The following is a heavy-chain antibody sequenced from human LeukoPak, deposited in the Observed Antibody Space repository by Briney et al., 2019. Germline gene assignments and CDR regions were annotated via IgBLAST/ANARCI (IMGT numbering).Heavy chain of an antibody. CDR1: GDSISNNLSY. CDR2: IFYSGPT. CDR3: ARHMAHQGGGPI. V-gene: IGHV4-39*01. D-gene: IGHD3-16*01. J-gene: IGHJ3*02. Sequence: SETLSLTCTVSGDSISNNLSYWGCVRQPPGKGLEWLGTIFYSGPTYYNPSLKSRLTMSVDTSKNQFSLKLNSVAAADPAVYYCARHMAHQGGGPIWGQGTMVTVSS.